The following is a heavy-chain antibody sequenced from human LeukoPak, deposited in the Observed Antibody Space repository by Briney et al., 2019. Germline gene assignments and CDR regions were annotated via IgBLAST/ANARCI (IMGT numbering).Heavy chain of an antibody. CDR1: GFTFSSYA. CDR2: ISYDGSNK. Sequence: PGRSLGLSCAASGFTFSSYAMHWVRQAPGKGLEWVAVISYDGSNKYYADSVKGRFTISRDNSKNTLYLQMNSLRAEDTAVYYCARGGGTIIDYWGQGTLVTVSS. CDR3: ARGGGTIIDY. J-gene: IGHJ4*02. V-gene: IGHV3-30-3*01. D-gene: IGHD1-14*01.